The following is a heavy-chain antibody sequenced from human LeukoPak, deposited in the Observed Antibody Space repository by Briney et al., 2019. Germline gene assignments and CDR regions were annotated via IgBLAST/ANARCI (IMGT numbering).Heavy chain of an antibody. Sequence: ASVKVSCKASGYAFTGYYIHWVRQAPGQGLEWMGGINPNSGGTNYAQKFQGRVTMTRDTSISTAYMELSRLTSDDTAVYYCAREPMVRDFNWFDPWGQGTLVTVSS. CDR2: INPNSGGT. J-gene: IGHJ5*02. D-gene: IGHD3-10*01. CDR3: AREPMVRDFNWFDP. V-gene: IGHV1-2*02. CDR1: GYAFTGYY.